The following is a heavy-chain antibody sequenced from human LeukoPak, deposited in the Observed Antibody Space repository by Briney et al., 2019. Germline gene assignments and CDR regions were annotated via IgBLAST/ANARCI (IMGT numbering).Heavy chain of an antibody. Sequence: ASVKVSCKASGYTLTSYDIHWLRQATGQGLEWVGWMNPNSGNTGYAQKFQGRVTMTRNTSISTAYMELSSLRSDDTAVYYCARVGLYSNSKNFDYWGQGTLVTVSS. CDR3: ARVGLYSNSKNFDY. J-gene: IGHJ4*02. CDR1: GYTLTSYD. D-gene: IGHD4-11*01. V-gene: IGHV1-8*01. CDR2: MNPNSGNT.